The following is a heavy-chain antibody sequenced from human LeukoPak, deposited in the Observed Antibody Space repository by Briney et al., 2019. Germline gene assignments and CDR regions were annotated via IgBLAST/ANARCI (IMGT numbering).Heavy chain of an antibody. Sequence: GGSLRLSCAASGFTFDNYGMSWVRQAPGKGLEWVSAIIGSGGSTYYADSVKGRFTISRDNSKNTLYLQMNSLRAEDTAVYYCAKDLLAVAGGRGNWFDPWGQGTLVTVSS. CDR2: IIGSGGST. CDR3: AKDLLAVAGGRGNWFDP. D-gene: IGHD6-19*01. CDR1: GFTFDNYG. V-gene: IGHV3-23*01. J-gene: IGHJ5*02.